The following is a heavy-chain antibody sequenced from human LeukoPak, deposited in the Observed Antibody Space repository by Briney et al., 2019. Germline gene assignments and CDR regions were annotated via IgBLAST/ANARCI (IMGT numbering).Heavy chain of an antibody. V-gene: IGHV4-4*07. D-gene: IGHD1-14*01. CDR2: IYTSGST. CDR1: GGSISSYY. Sequence: SETLSLTCTVSGGSISSYYWSWIRQPAGKGLEWIGRIYTSGSTNYNPSLKSRVTISVDTSKNQFSLKLSSVTAADTAVYYCAITPPSTVRGGYYYYYMDVWGKGTTVTVSS. CDR3: AITPPSTVRGGYYYYYMDV. J-gene: IGHJ6*03.